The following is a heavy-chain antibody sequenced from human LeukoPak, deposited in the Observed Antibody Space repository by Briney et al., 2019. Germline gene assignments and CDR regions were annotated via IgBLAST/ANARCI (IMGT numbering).Heavy chain of an antibody. J-gene: IGHJ3*02. CDR2: INHSGST. D-gene: IGHD3-9*01. V-gene: IGHV4-30-2*01. Sequence: PSQTLSLTCTVSGGSISSGGYYWSWIRQPPGKGLEWIGEINHSGSTNYNPSLKSRVTIPVDTSKNQFSLKLSSVTAADTAVYYCARRGAYYDILTGYRRNDAFDIWGQGTMVTVSS. CDR3: ARRGAYYDILTGYRRNDAFDI. CDR1: GGSISSGGYY.